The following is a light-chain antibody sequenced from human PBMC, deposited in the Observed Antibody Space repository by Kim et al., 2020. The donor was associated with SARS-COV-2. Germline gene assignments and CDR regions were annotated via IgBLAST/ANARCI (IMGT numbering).Light chain of an antibody. CDR3: NSRDSNDNVV. CDR1: SLRSDY. J-gene: IGLJ2*01. CDR2: GKN. Sequence: VALGQTVSITCQGDSLRSDYETWYQQKPGQAPILVIYGKNNRPSGIPDRFSGSSSGNTASLTITGTQAGDEADYYCNSRDSNDNVVFGGGTQLTVL. V-gene: IGLV3-19*01.